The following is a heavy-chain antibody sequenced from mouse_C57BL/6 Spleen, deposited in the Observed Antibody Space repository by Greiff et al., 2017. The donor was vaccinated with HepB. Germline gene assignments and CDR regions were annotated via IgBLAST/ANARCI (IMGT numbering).Heavy chain of an antibody. CDR3: ARRGYSNFYFDY. Sequence: EVQLVESGPELVKPGASVKMSCKASGYTFTDYNMHWVKQSHGKSLEWIGYINPNNGGTSYNQKFKGKATLTVNKSSSTAYMELRSLTSEDSAVYYCARRGYSNFYFDYWGQGTTLTVSS. D-gene: IGHD2-5*01. V-gene: IGHV1-22*01. J-gene: IGHJ2*01. CDR2: INPNNGGT. CDR1: GYTFTDYN.